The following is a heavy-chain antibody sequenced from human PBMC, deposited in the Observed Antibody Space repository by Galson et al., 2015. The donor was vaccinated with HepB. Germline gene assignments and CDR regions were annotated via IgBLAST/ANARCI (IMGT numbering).Heavy chain of an antibody. CDR1: GFTFSIYA. Sequence: SLRLSCAASGFTFSIYAMHWVRQAPGKGLEWVAVISYDGSNKYYADSVKGRFTISRDNSKNTLYLQMNSLRAEDTAVYYCARGPHGYLYYNWFHPWGQGTLVTVSS. CDR2: ISYDGSNK. J-gene: IGHJ5*02. CDR3: ARGPHGYLYYNWFHP. V-gene: IGHV3-30*04. D-gene: IGHD1-1*01.